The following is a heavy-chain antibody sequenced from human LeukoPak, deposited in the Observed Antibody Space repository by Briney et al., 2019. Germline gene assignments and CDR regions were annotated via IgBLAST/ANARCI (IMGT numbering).Heavy chain of an antibody. CDR1: GFTLSTYD. CDR2: IGTAGDT. D-gene: IGHD1-26*01. J-gene: IGHJ6*03. CDR3: VRGRGPGGTYSYRYYYYMDV. V-gene: IGHV3-13*01. Sequence: GGSLRLSCAASGFTLSTYDMHWVRQITGKGLEWVSVIGTAGDTDYPDSVKGRFTISRESAKNSLFLQMNRLRAGDTAVYYCVRGRGPGGTYSYRYYYYMDVWGKGTTVTVSS.